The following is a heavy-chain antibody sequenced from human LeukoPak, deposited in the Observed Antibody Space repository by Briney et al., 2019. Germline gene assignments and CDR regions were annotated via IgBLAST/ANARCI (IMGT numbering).Heavy chain of an antibody. Sequence: ASVKVSCKASGYTFTSYGISWVRQAPGQGLEWMGWISAYNGNTNYAQKLQGRVTITADESTSTAYMELSSLRSEDTAVYYCARGYSYGDFSDWFDPWGQGTLVTVSS. CDR2: ISAYNGNT. CDR1: GYTFTSYG. J-gene: IGHJ5*02. D-gene: IGHD5-18*01. CDR3: ARGYSYGDFSDWFDP. V-gene: IGHV1-18*01.